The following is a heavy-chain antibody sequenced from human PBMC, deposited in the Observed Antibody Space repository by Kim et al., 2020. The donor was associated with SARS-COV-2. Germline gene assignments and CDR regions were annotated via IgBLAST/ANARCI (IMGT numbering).Heavy chain of an antibody. J-gene: IGHJ4*02. CDR1: GGSISSYY. D-gene: IGHD5-18*01. CDR3: ARERGYNYGYGFDY. V-gene: IGHV4-59*13. CDR2: IHNSGTT. Sequence: SETLSLTCTVSGGSISSYYCSWIRQTPGKGLEWIGYIHNSGTTNYNPSLKSRVTMSLDTSKNQFSLKVSSVTAADTAVYYCARERGYNYGYGFDYWGQGILVTVSS.